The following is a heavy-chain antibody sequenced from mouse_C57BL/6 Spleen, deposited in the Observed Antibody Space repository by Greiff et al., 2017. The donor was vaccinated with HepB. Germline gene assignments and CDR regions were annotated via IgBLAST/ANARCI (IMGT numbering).Heavy chain of an antibody. D-gene: IGHD2-4*01. CDR1: GYAFSSSW. CDR3: ARSYYDYSY. J-gene: IGHJ3*01. V-gene: IGHV1-82*01. CDR2: IYPGDGDT. Sequence: VQLQQSGPELVKPGASVKISCKASGYAFSSSWMNWVKQRPGKGLEWIGRIYPGDGDTNYNGKFKGKATLTADKSSSTAYMQLSSLTSEDSAVYFCARSYYDYSYWGQGTPVTVSA.